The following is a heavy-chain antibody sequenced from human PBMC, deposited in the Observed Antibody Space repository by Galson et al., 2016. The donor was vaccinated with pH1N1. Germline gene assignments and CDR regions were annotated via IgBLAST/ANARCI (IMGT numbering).Heavy chain of an antibody. J-gene: IGHJ4*02. D-gene: IGHD3-3*01. CDR2: IKPNTGDK. V-gene: IGHV1-2*02. CDR1: GYTFTAYQ. Sequence: SVKVSCTASGYTFTAYQIHWVRQAPGQGLEWMGRIKPNTGDKKYAQKFQGRVTMTSDTSINTAYIEVTSLTNDDTAVYYCARDWSGYFTTTNYWGQGTQVPVS. CDR3: ARDWSGYFTTTNY.